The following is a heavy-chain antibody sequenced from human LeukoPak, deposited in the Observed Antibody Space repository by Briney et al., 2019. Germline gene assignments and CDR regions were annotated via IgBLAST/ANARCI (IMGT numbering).Heavy chain of an antibody. D-gene: IGHD1-26*01. CDR1: GGSFSGYY. CDR3: ARAGVGATLFDY. J-gene: IGHJ4*02. Sequence: PSETLSLTCAVYGGSFSGYYWSWIRQPPGKGLEWIGEINHSGSTNYNPSLKSRVTISVDTSKNQFFLKLSSVTAADTAVYYCARAGVGATLFDYWGQGTLVTVSS. CDR2: INHSGST. V-gene: IGHV4-34*01.